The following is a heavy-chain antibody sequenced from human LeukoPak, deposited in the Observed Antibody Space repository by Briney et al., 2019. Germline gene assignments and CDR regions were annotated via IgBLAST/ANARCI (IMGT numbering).Heavy chain of an antibody. J-gene: IGHJ4*02. CDR3: GRDLGGRSGY. Sequence: GGSLRLSCAASGLTISNSWMSWVRQAPGKGLEWVANIKQDGSEKYYVDSVKGRFTISRDNGQNSLYLQMDSLRAEDTAVYYCGRDLGGRSGYWGQGTLVTVSS. D-gene: IGHD1-26*01. V-gene: IGHV3-7*03. CDR1: GLTISNSW. CDR2: IKQDGSEK.